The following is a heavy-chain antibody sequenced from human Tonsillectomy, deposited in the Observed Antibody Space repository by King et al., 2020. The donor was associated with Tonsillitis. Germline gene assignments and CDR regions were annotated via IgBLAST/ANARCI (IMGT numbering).Heavy chain of an antibody. CDR1: GYTFTNYD. D-gene: IGHD3-9*01. CDR3: ARSGAYNILTGFYRDIDY. J-gene: IGHJ4*02. CDR2: MNPNSGNT. V-gene: IGHV1-8*02. Sequence: VQLVQSGAEVKKPGASVKVSCKASGYTFTNYDFNWVRQATGQGLEWMGWMNPNSGNTGYAQKFQGRDTMTRNTSISTAYMELSSLRSEDTAVYYCARSGAYNILTGFYRDIDYWGQGTLVTVSS.